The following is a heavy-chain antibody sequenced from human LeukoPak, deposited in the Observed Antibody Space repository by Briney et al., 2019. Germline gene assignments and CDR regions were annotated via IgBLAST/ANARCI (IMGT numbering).Heavy chain of an antibody. CDR1: GFTFSSYG. V-gene: IGHV3-30-3*01. J-gene: IGHJ6*02. Sequence: PGGSLRLSCAASGFTFSSYGIHWVRQAPGKGLEWVAVISYDGSNKYYTDSVKGRFTISRDNSKNTLFLQMNSLRAEDTAVYYCARGGIYCSSTSCYARAYYYYYGMDVWGQGTTVTVSS. CDR2: ISYDGSNK. CDR3: ARGGIYCSSTSCYARAYYYYYGMDV. D-gene: IGHD2-2*01.